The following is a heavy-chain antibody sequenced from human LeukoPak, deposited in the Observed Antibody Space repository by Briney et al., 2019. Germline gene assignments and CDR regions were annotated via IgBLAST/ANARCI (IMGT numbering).Heavy chain of an antibody. CDR1: GYTFTGYY. CDR2: INPNSGGT. J-gene: IGHJ5*02. D-gene: IGHD3-16*02. Sequence: GASVKVSCKASGYTFTGYYVHWVRQAPGQGLEWMGWINPNSGGTNYAQKFQGRVTMTRDTSISTAYMELSRLRSDDTAVYYCAREGDRLAGWFDPWGQGTLVTVSS. V-gene: IGHV1-2*02. CDR3: AREGDRLAGWFDP.